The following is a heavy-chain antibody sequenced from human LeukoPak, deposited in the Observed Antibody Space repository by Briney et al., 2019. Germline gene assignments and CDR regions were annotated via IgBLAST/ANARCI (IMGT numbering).Heavy chain of an antibody. CDR3: AKFGGPFIY. CDR1: RFTFSSYA. J-gene: IGHJ4*02. V-gene: IGHV3-23*01. Sequence: GGSLRLSCAASRFTFSSYAMSWVRQAPGKGLEWVSAISDSSDSTYYADSVKGRFTISRDNSKSTLYLQMNSLRAEDTAVYYCAKFGGPFIYWGQGTLVTVSS. D-gene: IGHD3-10*01. CDR2: ISDSSDST.